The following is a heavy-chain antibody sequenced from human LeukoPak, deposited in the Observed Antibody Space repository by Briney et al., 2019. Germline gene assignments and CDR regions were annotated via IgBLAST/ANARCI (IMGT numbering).Heavy chain of an antibody. Sequence: PSETLSLTCTVSGGSISSSSYYWGWIRQPPGKGLEWIGSIYYSGSTYYNPSLKSRFTISVDTSKNQFSLKLSSVTAADTAVYYCARTILGVAAGTGFDYWGQGTLVTVSS. CDR1: GGSISSSSYY. CDR3: ARTILGVAAGTGFDY. J-gene: IGHJ4*02. CDR2: IYYSGST. D-gene: IGHD6-13*01. V-gene: IGHV4-39*07.